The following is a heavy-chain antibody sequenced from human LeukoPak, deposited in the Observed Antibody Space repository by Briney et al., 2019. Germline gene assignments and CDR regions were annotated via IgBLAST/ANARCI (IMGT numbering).Heavy chain of an antibody. CDR3: ASARPSYGYYGTNWFDP. Sequence: ASVKVSCKASGYTFTTYYMHWVRQAPGQGLEWMGIINPSGGSTTYAQKFQGRVTMTRDTSTSTVYMELSSLRSEDTAVYYCASARPSYGYYGTNWFDPWGQGTLVTVSS. J-gene: IGHJ5*02. CDR2: INPSGGST. V-gene: IGHV1-46*01. D-gene: IGHD3-22*01. CDR1: GYTFTTYY.